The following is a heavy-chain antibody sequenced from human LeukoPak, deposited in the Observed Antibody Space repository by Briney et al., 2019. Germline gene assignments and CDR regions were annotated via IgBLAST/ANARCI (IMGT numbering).Heavy chain of an antibody. CDR2: IYYSGST. D-gene: IGHD6-19*01. V-gene: IGHV4-59*01. J-gene: IGHJ4*02. Sequence: KPSETLSLTCTVSGGSISSYYWSWIRQPPGKGLEWIGYIYYSGSTNYNPSLESRVTISVDTSKNQFSLKLSSVTAADTAVYYCARVRDSSGWAPVEYYFDYWGQGTLVTVSS. CDR3: ARVRDSSGWAPVEYYFDY. CDR1: GGSISSYY.